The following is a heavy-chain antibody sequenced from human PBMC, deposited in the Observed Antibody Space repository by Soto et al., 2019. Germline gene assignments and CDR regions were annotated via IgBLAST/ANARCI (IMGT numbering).Heavy chain of an antibody. CDR3: ARQPTTGDTDLWFDP. Sequence: QLQLLESGPGLVKASETLSLTCNVSGGSISTSRSYWAWIRQPPGKGLEWLANIFYSASTYYNPSLASRVTVSVDTSKNEFSLKLRSVTAADTAVYYCARQPTTGDTDLWFDPWGQGTLVTVSS. D-gene: IGHD2-21*01. V-gene: IGHV4-39*01. CDR2: IFYSAST. J-gene: IGHJ5*02. CDR1: GGSISTSRSY.